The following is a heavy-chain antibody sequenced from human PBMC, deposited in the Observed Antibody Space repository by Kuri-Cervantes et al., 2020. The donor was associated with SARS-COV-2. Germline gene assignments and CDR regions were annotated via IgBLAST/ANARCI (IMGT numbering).Heavy chain of an antibody. D-gene: IGHD2-2*01. Sequence: GGSLRLSCKGSGYSFTSYWIGWVRQMPGKGLEWMGIIYPGDSDTRYSPSFQGQVTISADKSISTAYLQWSSLKASDTAMYYCARVIPASLGGGYFDYWGQGTLVTVSS. V-gene: IGHV5-51*01. CDR2: IYPGDSDT. CDR1: GYSFTSYW. J-gene: IGHJ4*02. CDR3: ARVIPASLGGGYFDY.